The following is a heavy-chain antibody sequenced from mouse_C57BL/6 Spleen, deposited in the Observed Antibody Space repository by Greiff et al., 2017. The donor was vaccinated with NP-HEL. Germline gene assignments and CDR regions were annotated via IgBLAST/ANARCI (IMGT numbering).Heavy chain of an antibody. Sequence: EVQLQQSGPELVKPGASVKISCKASGYTFTDYYMNWVKQSHGKSLEWIGDINPNNGGTSYNQKFKGKATLTVDKSSSTAYMERRSLTSEDSAVYYCARSGYGSRGYYAMDYWGQGTSVTVSS. CDR1: GYTFTDYY. V-gene: IGHV1-26*01. CDR2: INPNNGGT. CDR3: ARSGYGSRGYYAMDY. J-gene: IGHJ4*01. D-gene: IGHD1-1*01.